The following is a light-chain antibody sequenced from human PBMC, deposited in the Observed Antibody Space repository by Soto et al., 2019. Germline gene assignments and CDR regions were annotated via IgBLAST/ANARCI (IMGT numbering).Light chain of an antibody. J-gene: IGLJ3*02. Sequence: QSVLTQPRSVSGSPGQSVTISCTGTSSDVGGYNYVSWYQQHPDKAPKLMIYDVSKRPSGVPDRFSGSKSGNTASLTISGLQAEDEADYYCCSYAGSPWVFGGGTKLTVL. CDR1: SSDVGGYNY. CDR3: CSYAGSPWV. CDR2: DVS. V-gene: IGLV2-11*01.